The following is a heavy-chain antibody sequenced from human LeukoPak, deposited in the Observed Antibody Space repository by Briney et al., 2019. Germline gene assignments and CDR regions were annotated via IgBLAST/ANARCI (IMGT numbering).Heavy chain of an antibody. V-gene: IGHV4-39*01. D-gene: IGHD6-19*01. J-gene: IGHJ2*01. Sequence: PSETLSLTCSVSGGSIINRSYYWGWIRQPPGKGLEWTGIIYYSGSTDYNPSLKSRVTISVDMSKNQFSLNVRTVTGADTAMYYCALGYTTGWYYFDLWGRGTLVTVSS. CDR2: IYYSGST. CDR3: ALGYTTGWYYFDL. CDR1: GGSIINRSYY.